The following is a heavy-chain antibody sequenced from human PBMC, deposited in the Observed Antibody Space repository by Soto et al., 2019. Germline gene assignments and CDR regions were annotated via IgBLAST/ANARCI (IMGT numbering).Heavy chain of an antibody. CDR1: GGTFSSYA. J-gene: IGHJ1*01. V-gene: IGHV1-69*06. Sequence: QVQLVQSGAEVKKPGSSVTVSCKASGGTFSSYAISWVRQAPGQGLEWMGGIIPIFGTANYAQKFQGRVTITAEKSTSTAYMELSSLRSEDTAVYYCAIEGGFRHSWGELSPFQHWGQGTLVTVSS. CDR2: IIPIFGTA. D-gene: IGHD3-16*02. CDR3: AIEGGFRHSWGELSPFQH.